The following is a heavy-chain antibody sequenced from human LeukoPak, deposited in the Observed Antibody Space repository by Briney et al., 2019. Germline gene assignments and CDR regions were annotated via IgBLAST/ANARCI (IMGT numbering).Heavy chain of an antibody. CDR3: AADPRWYSSGWYYFDY. J-gene: IGHJ4*02. V-gene: IGHV1-58*02. CDR1: GFTFTSSA. Sequence: SVKVSCKASGFTFTSSAMQWVRQARGQRLEWIGWIVVGSGNTNYAQKFQERVTITRDRSTSTAYMELSSLRSEDTAVYYCAADPRWYSSGWYYFDYWGQGTLVTVSS. CDR2: IVVGSGNT. D-gene: IGHD6-19*01.